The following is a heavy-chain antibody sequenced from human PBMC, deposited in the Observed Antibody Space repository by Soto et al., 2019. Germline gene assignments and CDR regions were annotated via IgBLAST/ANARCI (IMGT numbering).Heavy chain of an antibody. CDR2: IYPSDSDT. CDR3: ARGTTGSRLFDY. J-gene: IGHJ4*02. V-gene: IGHV5-51*01. Sequence: GESLKISCKGSGYSFTSYWIAWVRQLPGKGLEWMGIIYPSDSDTRYSPSFQVQATISADKSIITAYLQWSSLEAPDTAMYFCARGTTGSRLFDYCGQGTLVTVSS. CDR1: GYSFTSYW. D-gene: IGHD6-25*01.